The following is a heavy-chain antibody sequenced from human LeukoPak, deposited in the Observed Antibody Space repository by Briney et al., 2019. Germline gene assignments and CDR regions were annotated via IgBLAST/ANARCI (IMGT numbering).Heavy chain of an antibody. CDR3: ARDPVVTSGY. Sequence: GGSLRLSCAASGLTFSSYWMHWVRQAPGKGLVWVARISSDGSSTTYADSVKGRFTISRDNAKNTLYLQMNSLRVEDTAVYYCARDPVVTSGYWGQGTLVTVSS. V-gene: IGHV3-74*03. CDR2: ISSDGSST. D-gene: IGHD2-2*01. CDR1: GLTFSSYW. J-gene: IGHJ4*02.